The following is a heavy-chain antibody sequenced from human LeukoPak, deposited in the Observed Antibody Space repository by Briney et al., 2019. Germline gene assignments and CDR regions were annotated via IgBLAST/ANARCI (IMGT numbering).Heavy chain of an antibody. V-gene: IGHV1-2*02. CDR2: INPDSGGT. Sequence: GASVKASCKASGYTFTSYAMHWVRQAPGQRLEWMGWINPDSGGTNYAQKFQGRVTMTRDKSSTTAYMELSRLRSDDTAVYSCARDGLVLRYFDRSPYYFDSWGQGTLVSVSS. D-gene: IGHD3-9*01. CDR1: GYTFTSYA. J-gene: IGHJ4*02. CDR3: ARDGLVLRYFDRSPYYFDS.